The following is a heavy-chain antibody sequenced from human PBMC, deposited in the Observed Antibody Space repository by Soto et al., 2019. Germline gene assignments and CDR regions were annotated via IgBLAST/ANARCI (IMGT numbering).Heavy chain of an antibody. CDR3: ARSTYCSGGSCFPTHAFDI. CDR1: GFTFSSYG. Sequence: QVQLVESGGGVVQPGRSLRLSCAASGFTFSSYGMHWVRQAPGKGLEWVAVIWYDGSNKYYADSVKGRFTISRDNSKNTLYLQINSLRAEYTAVYYCARSTYCSGGSCFPTHAFDIWGQGTMVTFSS. CDR2: IWYDGSNK. V-gene: IGHV3-33*01. D-gene: IGHD2-15*01. J-gene: IGHJ3*02.